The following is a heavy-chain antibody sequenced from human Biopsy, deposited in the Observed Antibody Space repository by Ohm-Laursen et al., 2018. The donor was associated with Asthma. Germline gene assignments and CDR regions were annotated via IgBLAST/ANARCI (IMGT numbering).Heavy chain of an antibody. CDR1: GGTFNTYV. Sequence: GSSEKVSCKSLGGTFNTYVIGWARQAPGQGLEWMGGINSVFGTTTYPQKFQDRLTITADDSTSTVYMELSSLRSEDTAVYYCARKAGSCISRTCYSLDFWGQGTLVTVSS. CDR3: ARKAGSCISRTCYSLDF. CDR2: INSVFGTT. D-gene: IGHD2-2*01. J-gene: IGHJ4*02. V-gene: IGHV1-69*01.